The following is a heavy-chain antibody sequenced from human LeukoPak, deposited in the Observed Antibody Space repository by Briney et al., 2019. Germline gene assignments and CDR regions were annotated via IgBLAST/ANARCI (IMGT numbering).Heavy chain of an antibody. J-gene: IGHJ4*02. CDR3: ARFQGYDILTGSPDY. D-gene: IGHD3-9*01. V-gene: IGHV4-31*03. CDR2: IYYSGST. Sequence: SETLSLPCTVSGGSISSGGYYWSWIPQHPGKGLEWIGYIYYSGSTYYNPSLKSRVTISVDTSKNQFSLKVSSVTAADTAVYYCARFQGYDILTGSPDYWGQGTLVTVSS. CDR1: GGSISSGGYY.